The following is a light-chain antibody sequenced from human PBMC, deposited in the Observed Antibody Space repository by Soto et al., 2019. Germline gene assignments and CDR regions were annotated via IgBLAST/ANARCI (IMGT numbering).Light chain of an antibody. CDR3: MQYNKWPLRT. CDR2: DAS. CDR1: QSVFSK. V-gene: IGKV3-15*01. J-gene: IGKJ1*01. Sequence: EMVMTQSPATLSVSPGERVTLSCRASQSVFSKLAWYQQRPGQAPTLLIFDASARAPGSPARFSGSGSGTEFTLTINSLQSEDFGVYFCMQYNKWPLRTFGQGTKVDIK.